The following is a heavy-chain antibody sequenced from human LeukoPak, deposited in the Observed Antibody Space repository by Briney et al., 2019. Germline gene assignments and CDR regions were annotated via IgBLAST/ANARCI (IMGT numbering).Heavy chain of an antibody. CDR3: ARAAYCSGASCYFDY. Sequence: SETLSLTCTVSGGSITTYSWSWIRQPVGKGLELIGRIYASGSTTYNPSLKSRVTMSVDTSKNQFSVRLTSVAAADTAVYYCARAAYCSGASCYFDYWGQGTLVTVSS. D-gene: IGHD2-15*01. CDR2: IYASGST. V-gene: IGHV4-4*07. J-gene: IGHJ4*02. CDR1: GGSITTYS.